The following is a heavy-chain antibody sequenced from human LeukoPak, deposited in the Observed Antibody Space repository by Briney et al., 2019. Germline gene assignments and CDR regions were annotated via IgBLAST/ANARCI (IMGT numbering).Heavy chain of an antibody. CDR1: GFTFSSYS. V-gene: IGHV3-21*01. Sequence: GGSLRLSCAASGFTFSSYSMNWVRQAPGKGLEWVSSISSTSSYIYYADSVKGRFTISTDNAKDSLYLQMNSLRAEDTAVYYCARVRSITFGGVSDYWGQGTLVTVSS. CDR3: ARVRSITFGGVSDY. CDR2: ISSTSSYI. J-gene: IGHJ4*02. D-gene: IGHD3-16*01.